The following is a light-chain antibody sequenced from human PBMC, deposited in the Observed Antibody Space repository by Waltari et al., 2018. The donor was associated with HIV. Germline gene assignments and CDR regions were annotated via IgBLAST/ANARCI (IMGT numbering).Light chain of an antibody. J-gene: IGLJ2*01. CDR2: ANV. CDR3: QSYDSSLSGVV. CDR1: FPNVGDGYD. Sequence: QSVLTQPPSLSGAPGLSVTISCTGNFPNVGDGYDVNWYQLLPGTAPRLLIYANVNRPSGVPDRFFGSKSGSSASLGISRLQAEDEADYYCQSYDSSLSGVVFGGGTRLTVL. V-gene: IGLV1-40*01.